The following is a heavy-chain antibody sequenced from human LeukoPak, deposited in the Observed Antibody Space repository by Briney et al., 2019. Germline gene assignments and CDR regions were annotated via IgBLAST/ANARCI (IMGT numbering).Heavy chain of an antibody. CDR3: ARDAVGATRWFDP. CDR2: ISAYNGNT. V-gene: IGHV1-18*01. D-gene: IGHD1-26*01. Sequence: VASVKVSCKASGYTFTSYGISWVRQAPGQGLEWMGWISAYNGNTNYAQKLQGRVTMTTDTSTSTAYVKLRSLRSDDTAVYYCARDAVGATRWFDPWGQGTLVTVSS. CDR1: GYTFTSYG. J-gene: IGHJ5*02.